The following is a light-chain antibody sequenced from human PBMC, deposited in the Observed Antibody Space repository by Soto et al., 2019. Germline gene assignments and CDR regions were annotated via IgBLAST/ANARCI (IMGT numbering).Light chain of an antibody. CDR2: DSS. Sequence: DIHMTQSASILCGSVQARFTITCRASKSIRSWLAWYQQKPGRAPKLLIYDSSSWESGVPSRFSGSGSGTEFRLTISTMQPDDFATYYCLQYNSYPRTFGGGTKVDI. V-gene: IGKV1-5*01. CDR3: LQYNSYPRT. CDR1: KSIRSW. J-gene: IGKJ4*01.